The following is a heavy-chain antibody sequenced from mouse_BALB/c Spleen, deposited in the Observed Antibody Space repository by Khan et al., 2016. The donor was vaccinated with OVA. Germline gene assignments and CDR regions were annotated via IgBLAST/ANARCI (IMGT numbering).Heavy chain of an antibody. V-gene: IGHV3-2*02. J-gene: IGHJ2*01. CDR3: ARVHGGDFDY. Sequence: EVQLQESGPGLVKPSQSLSLTCTVTGYSITSDYAWNWIRQFPGNKLEWLGYISYSGNTKYNPSLKSRISVTRDTSKNQFFLQVNSVTTEDTATYYCARVHGGDFDYWGQGTTLTVSS. CDR2: ISYSGNT. CDR1: GYSITSDYA.